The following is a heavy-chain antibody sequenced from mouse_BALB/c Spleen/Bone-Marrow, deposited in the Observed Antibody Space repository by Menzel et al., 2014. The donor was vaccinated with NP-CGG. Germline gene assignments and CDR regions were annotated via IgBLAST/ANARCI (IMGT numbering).Heavy chain of an antibody. J-gene: IGHJ1*01. CDR1: GYSITSDYV. CDR2: ISYSGSI. V-gene: IGHV3-2*02. Sequence: EVKLMESGPGLVKPSQSLSLTCTVTGYSITSDYVWNWIRQFPGNKLEWMGYISYSGSISYNPSLKSRISITRDTSKNQVFLQLNSVTTEDTATYYRASSADWYFDVWGAGTTVTVSS. D-gene: IGHD3-1*01. CDR3: ASSADWYFDV.